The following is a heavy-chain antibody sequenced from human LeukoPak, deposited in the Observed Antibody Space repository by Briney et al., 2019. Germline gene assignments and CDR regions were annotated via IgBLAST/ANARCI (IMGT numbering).Heavy chain of an antibody. CDR2: IIPIFGTA. CDR1: GGTFSSYA. CDR3: ARSIAEAGTLPDY. J-gene: IGHJ4*02. D-gene: IGHD6-19*01. V-gene: IGHV1-69*05. Sequence: EASVKVSCKASGGTFSSYAISWVRQAPGQGLEWMGGIIPIFGTANYAQKFQGRVTITTDESTSTAYMELSSLRSEDTAVYYCARSIAEAGTLPDYWGQGTLVTVSS.